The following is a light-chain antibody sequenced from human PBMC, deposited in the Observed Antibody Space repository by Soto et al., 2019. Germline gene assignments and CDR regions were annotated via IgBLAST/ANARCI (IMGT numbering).Light chain of an antibody. J-gene: IGLJ2*01. Sequence: QSVLTQSPSAAGTPGQRVTISCSGSSANIGSNYVYWYQQFPGTAPRLLIYSADQRPSGVPDRFSGSKSGTSASLAISGLRSEDEAAYYCAAWDDTVNVLVFGGGTKVTVL. CDR1: SANIGSNY. V-gene: IGLV1-47*02. CDR3: AAWDDTVNVLV. CDR2: SAD.